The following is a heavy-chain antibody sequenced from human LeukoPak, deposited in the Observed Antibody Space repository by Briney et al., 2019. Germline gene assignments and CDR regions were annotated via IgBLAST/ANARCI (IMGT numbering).Heavy chain of an antibody. V-gene: IGHV3-21*01. Sequence: GGSLRLSCAASGFTFSSYTMNWVRQAPGKGLEWVSSIPDNGAYSHHADSVKGRFTISRDNARNSLYLDMHNLGAEDTAVYYCAPGCRTGRTTLCDRGQGTPVTVSS. CDR1: GFTFSSYT. CDR2: IPDNGAYS. D-gene: IGHD2-8*02. J-gene: IGHJ4*02. CDR3: APGCRTGRTTLCD.